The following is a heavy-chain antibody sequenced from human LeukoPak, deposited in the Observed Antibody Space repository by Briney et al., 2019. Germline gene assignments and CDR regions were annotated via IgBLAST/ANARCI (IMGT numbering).Heavy chain of an antibody. D-gene: IGHD2/OR15-2a*01. CDR1: GDSISSYY. CDR2: IYYSGIT. CDR3: AREGIVRTYDQ. Sequence: SETLSLTCTVSGDSISSYYWYWFRQPPGKELEWIACIYYSGITHYNPSLKSRVTISLDTPKNQFSLRLSSVTAADTAVYYCAREGIVRTYDQWGQGTLVTVSS. V-gene: IGHV4-59*12. J-gene: IGHJ4*02.